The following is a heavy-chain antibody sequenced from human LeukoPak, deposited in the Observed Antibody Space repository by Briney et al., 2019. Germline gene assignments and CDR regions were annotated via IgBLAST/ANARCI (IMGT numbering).Heavy chain of an antibody. J-gene: IGHJ4*02. CDR1: GFTFGSYG. CDR2: IRYDGSDR. Sequence: GGSLRLSCAASGFTFGSYGIYWVRQAPGRGLEWVAGIRYDGSDRSYADPVKGRFTISRDNSKNTVDLQMNSLRAEDTAVYYCARDNWGDGGYYRTLDYWGQGTLVTVSS. V-gene: IGHV3-33*01. CDR3: ARDNWGDGGYYRTLDY. D-gene: IGHD3-22*01.